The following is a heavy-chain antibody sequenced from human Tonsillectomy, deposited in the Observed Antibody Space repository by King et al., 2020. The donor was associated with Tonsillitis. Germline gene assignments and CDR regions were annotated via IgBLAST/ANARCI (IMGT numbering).Heavy chain of an antibody. J-gene: IGHJ3*02. D-gene: IGHD3-10*01. V-gene: IGHV3-74*01. CDR3: ARNYYYGSGSYYGLSDAFDI. CDR2: IKSDGSST. Sequence: VQLVESGGGLVQPGGSLRLSCAASGLTFRRYWMHWVRQAPGKGLVWVSRIKSDGSSTSYADSVKGRFTISRDNAKNTRYLEMNSLRVEDTAVYYCARNYYYGSGSYYGLSDAFDIWGQGTMVTVSS. CDR1: GLTFRRYW.